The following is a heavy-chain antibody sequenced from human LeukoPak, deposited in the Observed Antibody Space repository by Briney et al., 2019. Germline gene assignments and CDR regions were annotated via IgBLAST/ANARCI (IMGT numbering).Heavy chain of an antibody. V-gene: IGHV3-66*01. Sequence: GGSLRLSCAASGFTVSSNYMSWVRQAPGKGLEWVSVIYSGGSTYYADSVKGRFTISRDNSKNTLYLQMKSLRAEDTAVYYCAKRIQSAMATGYWGQGTLVTVSS. J-gene: IGHJ4*02. CDR2: IYSGGST. CDR3: AKRIQSAMATGY. D-gene: IGHD5-18*01. CDR1: GFTVSSNY.